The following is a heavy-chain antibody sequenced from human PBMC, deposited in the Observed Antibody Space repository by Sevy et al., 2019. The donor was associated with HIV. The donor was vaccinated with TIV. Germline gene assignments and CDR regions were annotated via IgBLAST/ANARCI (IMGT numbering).Heavy chain of an antibody. CDR3: ARGPNSGSYRNYYYYHGMDV. J-gene: IGHJ6*02. D-gene: IGHD1-26*01. V-gene: IGHV1-8*01. CDR2: MNPNSGNT. Sequence: ASVKVSCKASGYTFTNYDIHWVRQATGQGLEWMGWMNPNSGNTDYAQKFQGRVTMTTDISISTAYMEMSSLRSEDTAVYYCARGPNSGSYRNYYYYHGMDVWGQGTTVTVSS. CDR1: GYTFTNYD.